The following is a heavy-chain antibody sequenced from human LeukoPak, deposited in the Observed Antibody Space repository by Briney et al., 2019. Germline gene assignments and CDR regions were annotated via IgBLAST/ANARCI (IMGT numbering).Heavy chain of an antibody. D-gene: IGHD4-17*01. CDR2: ISSSSNYI. CDR3: ARDMTTATTCYLQH. J-gene: IGHJ1*01. Sequence: GGSLRLSCAASGFTFSSYSMNWVRQAPGKGLEWVSSISSSSNYIYYADSVKGRFTISRDNARNSLYLQMNSLRAGDTAVYYCARDMTTATTCYLQHWGQGTLVTVSS. V-gene: IGHV3-21*01. CDR1: GFTFSSYS.